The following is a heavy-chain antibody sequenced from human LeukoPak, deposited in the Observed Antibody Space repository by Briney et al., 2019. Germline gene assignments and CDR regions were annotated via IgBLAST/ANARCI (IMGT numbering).Heavy chain of an antibody. J-gene: IGHJ4*02. CDR3: ARDIPYYDSSGPITTSGVDY. CDR1: GFTFSSYS. Sequence: GGSLRLSCAASGFTFSSYSMNWVRQAPGKGLEWVSSISSSSSYIYYADSVKGRFTISRDNAKNSLYLQMNSLRAEDTAVYYCARDIPYYDSSGPITTSGVDYWGQGTLVTVSS. D-gene: IGHD3-22*01. V-gene: IGHV3-21*01. CDR2: ISSSSSYI.